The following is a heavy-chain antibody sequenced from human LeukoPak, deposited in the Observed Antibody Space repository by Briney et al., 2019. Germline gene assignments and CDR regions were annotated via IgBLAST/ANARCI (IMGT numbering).Heavy chain of an antibody. CDR1: GGSISIYY. J-gene: IGHJ5*02. CDR2: IYYSGGT. V-gene: IGHV4-39*01. CDR3: ARQYGGSTRSFGP. Sequence: SDTLSLICTVSGGSISIYYWGWIRPPPGKGMEWLVSIYYSGGTTYNPSLKTRVTISVDMSKNQFSLKLSSVTAADTAVYYWARQYGGSTRSFGPWGQGTLVSVTS. D-gene: IGHD4-23*01.